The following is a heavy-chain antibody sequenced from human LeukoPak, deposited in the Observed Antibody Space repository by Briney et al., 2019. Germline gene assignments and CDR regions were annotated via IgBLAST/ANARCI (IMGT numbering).Heavy chain of an antibody. CDR1: GYTFTSYG. CDR2: ISAYNGNT. Sequence: VASVKVSCKASGYTFTSYGISWVRQAPGQGLEWMGWISAYNGNTNYAQKLQGRVTMTTDTSTSTAYMELRSLRSDDRAVYYCARGTYYYDSSGQLPHDYWGQGTLVTVSS. V-gene: IGHV1-18*01. D-gene: IGHD3-22*01. J-gene: IGHJ4*02. CDR3: ARGTYYYDSSGQLPHDY.